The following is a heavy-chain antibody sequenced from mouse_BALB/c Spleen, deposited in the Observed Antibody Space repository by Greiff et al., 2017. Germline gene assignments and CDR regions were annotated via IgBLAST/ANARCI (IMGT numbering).Heavy chain of an antibody. Sequence: VQLQQSGPGLVKPSQSLSLTCTVTGYSITSDYAWNWIRQFPGNKLEWMGYISYSGSTSYNPSLKSRISITRDTSKNQFFLQLNSVTTEDTATYYCANYYDYDVGTLAYWGQGTLVTVSA. J-gene: IGHJ3*01. CDR2: ISYSGST. CDR3: ANYYDYDVGTLAY. CDR1: GYSITSDYA. D-gene: IGHD2-4*01. V-gene: IGHV3-2*02.